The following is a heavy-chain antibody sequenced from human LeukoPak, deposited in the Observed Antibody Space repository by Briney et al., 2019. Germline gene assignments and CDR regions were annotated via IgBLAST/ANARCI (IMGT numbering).Heavy chain of an antibody. V-gene: IGHV4-39*07. CDR1: SGSISTSNYY. Sequence: SETLSLTCTVSSGSISTSNYYWGWVRQPPGKALEWIGNIFYSGSTYYSPSLKSRVTISLDTSRNQFSLKLNSVTPEDTAVYYCARELLTEQWLVLLGYYYYYMDVWGKGTTVTVSS. J-gene: IGHJ6*03. D-gene: IGHD6-19*01. CDR3: ARELLTEQWLVLLGYYYYYMDV. CDR2: IFYSGST.